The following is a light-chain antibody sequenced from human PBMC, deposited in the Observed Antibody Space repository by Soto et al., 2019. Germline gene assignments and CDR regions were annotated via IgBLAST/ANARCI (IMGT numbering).Light chain of an antibody. CDR2: EVS. CDR3: CSYAGSSTVV. CDR1: SSDVGSYNL. J-gene: IGLJ2*01. Sequence: QSVLTQPGSVSGSPGQAITISGTGTSSDVGSYNLVSWYQQHPGKAPKLMIYEVSKRPSGVSNRFSGSKSGNTASLTISGLQAEHEADYYCCSYAGSSTVVFGGGTKLTVL. V-gene: IGLV2-23*02.